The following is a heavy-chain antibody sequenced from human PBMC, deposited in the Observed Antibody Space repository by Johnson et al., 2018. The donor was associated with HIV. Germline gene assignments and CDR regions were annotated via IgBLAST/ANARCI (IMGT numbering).Heavy chain of an antibody. CDR1: GFTFSTYG. Sequence: QVQLVESGGGVVQPGRSLRLSCAASGFTFSTYGMHWVRQAPGKGLEWVAVMWYDGSNKYYADSVKGRFTISRDNPWNTLFLQMNNLTTEDTALYYCAKSVVVVIAGDNDDAFDIWGQGTMVTVSS. J-gene: IGHJ3*02. D-gene: IGHD2-21*01. CDR3: AKSVVVVIAGDNDDAFDI. V-gene: IGHV3-33*06. CDR2: MWYDGSNK.